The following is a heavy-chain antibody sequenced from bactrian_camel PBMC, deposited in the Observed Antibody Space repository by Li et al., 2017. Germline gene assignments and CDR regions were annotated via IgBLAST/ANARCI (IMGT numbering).Heavy chain of an antibody. Sequence: DVQLVESGGGSVQTGGSLTLSCVASGYTYTEYCMAWFREVPGKEREAVAGIDCDGKIIYAVKGRFTISQDSARNTFYLQMNNLQPDDTATYYCAEGRGSRGEHCYSLNYWGQGTQVTVS. D-gene: IGHD6*01. CDR1: GYTYTEYC. CDR3: AEGRGSRGEHCYSLNY. V-gene: IGHV3S10*01. J-gene: IGHJ4*01. CDR2: IDCDGKI.